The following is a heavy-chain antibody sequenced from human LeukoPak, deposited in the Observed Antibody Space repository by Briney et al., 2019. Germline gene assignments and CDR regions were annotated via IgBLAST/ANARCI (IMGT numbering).Heavy chain of an antibody. CDR2: FYASGTT. CDR3: AKDSSTWGNLAGHFDS. D-gene: IGHD6-13*01. V-gene: IGHV4-4*07. CDR1: GGSISSNY. J-gene: IGHJ4*02. Sequence: SETLSLTCTISGGSISSNYWSWIRQPAGRGLEWIGRFYASGTTNTSPSLKSRVTMSVDTSKNQFSLKLSSVTAADTAVYYCAKDSSTWGNLAGHFDSWGQGTLVTVSS.